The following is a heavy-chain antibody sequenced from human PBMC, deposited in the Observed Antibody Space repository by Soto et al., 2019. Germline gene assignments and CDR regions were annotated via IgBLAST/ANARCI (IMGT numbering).Heavy chain of an antibody. V-gene: IGHV2-5*02. CDR1: GFSLTTSGVG. Sequence: QITLNESGPTVVSPTETLTLTCRFSGFSLTTSGVGVGWIRQPPGKAPEWLALIYWDDDKRYSASLKSRLTITKDTSKNQVVLTVSDLDPTDTATYYCAHRVLRTVFGLVTTTAIYFDFWGQGTPVAVSS. J-gene: IGHJ4*02. CDR2: IYWDDDK. D-gene: IGHD3-3*01. CDR3: AHRVLRTVFGLVTTTAIYFDF.